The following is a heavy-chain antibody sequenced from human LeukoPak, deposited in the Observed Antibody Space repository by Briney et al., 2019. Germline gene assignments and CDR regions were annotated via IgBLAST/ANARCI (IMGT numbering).Heavy chain of an antibody. J-gene: IGHJ4*02. CDR2: INPNSGGT. CDR1: GYTFTGYY. Sequence: ASVKVSCKASGYTFTGYYMHWVRQAPGQGLEWMGWINPNSGGTNYAQKFQGRVTMTRDTSISTAYMELSRLRSDDTAVYYCARWIRCYYDSSGWEYYFYYWGEGTLVTVSS. CDR3: ARWIRCYYDSSGWEYYFYY. V-gene: IGHV1-2*02. D-gene: IGHD3-22*01.